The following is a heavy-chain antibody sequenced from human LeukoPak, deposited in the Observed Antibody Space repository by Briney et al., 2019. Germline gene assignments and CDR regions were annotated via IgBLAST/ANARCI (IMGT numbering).Heavy chain of an antibody. Sequence: ASVKVSCKASGYTFTSYGISWVRQAPGQGLEWMGWISAYNGNTNYAQKLQGRVTMTTDTSTSTAYMELRSLRSDDTAVYYCARNYDSSGPANWFDPWGRGTLVTVSS. J-gene: IGHJ5*02. CDR2: ISAYNGNT. CDR1: GYTFTSYG. CDR3: ARNYDSSGPANWFDP. D-gene: IGHD3-22*01. V-gene: IGHV1-18*01.